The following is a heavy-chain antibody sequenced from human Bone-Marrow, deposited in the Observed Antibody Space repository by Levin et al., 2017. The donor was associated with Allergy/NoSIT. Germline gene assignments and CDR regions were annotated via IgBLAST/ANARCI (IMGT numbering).Heavy chain of an antibody. CDR3: ASERNGGNSSRWFDP. CDR1: GFTFSSYG. D-gene: IGHD4-23*01. CDR2: IWYDGSNK. Sequence: PGESLKISCAASGFTFSSYGMHWVRQAPGKGLEWVAVIWYDGSNKLYADSVKGRFTISRDNSKNSLYLQMNSLRAEDTAVYYCASERNGGNSSRWFDPWGQGTLVTVSS. V-gene: IGHV3-33*01. J-gene: IGHJ5*02.